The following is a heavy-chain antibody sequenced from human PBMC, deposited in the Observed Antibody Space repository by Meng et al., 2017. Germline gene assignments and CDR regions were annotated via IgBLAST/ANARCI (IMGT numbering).Heavy chain of an antibody. J-gene: IGHJ4*02. CDR1: GFTVSSNY. CDR3: ARVGDSRIAGFDY. D-gene: IGHD3-10*01. Sequence: GESLKISCAASGFTVSSNYVSWVRQAPGKGLEWVSVIYSGGSTYYADSVKGRFTISRDNSKNTLYLQMNSLRAEDTAVYYCARVGDSRIAGFDYWGQGTLVTVSS. V-gene: IGHV3-66*02. CDR2: IYSGGST.